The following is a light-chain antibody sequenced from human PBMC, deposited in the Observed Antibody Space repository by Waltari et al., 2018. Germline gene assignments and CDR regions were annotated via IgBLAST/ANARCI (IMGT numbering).Light chain of an antibody. CDR1: VGGYDS. J-gene: IGLJ2*01. CDR2: DVT. CDR3: CSYTRTTTLVV. Sequence: VGGYDSVSWYQQRPDQAPKLLIYDVTNRPSGVSFRFSGSKSENTASLTISDLQPEDEADYHCCSYTRTTTLVVFGGGTK. V-gene: IGLV2-14*03.